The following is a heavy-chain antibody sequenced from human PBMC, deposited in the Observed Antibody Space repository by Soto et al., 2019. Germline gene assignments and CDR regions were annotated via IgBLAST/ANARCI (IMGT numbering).Heavy chain of an antibody. CDR3: ARGPIGDAALVTNYFDY. V-gene: IGHV3-30-3*01. CDR1: GFTFSNYA. CDR2: LSYDGNNI. Sequence: PGGSLRLSCAASGFTFSNYAIHWVRQAPGKGLEWVAVLSYDGNNIHYADSVKGRFTISRDNSKNTLFLQMNSLRTEDTAVYYCARGPIGDAALVTNYFDYWGQGTLVTVSS. J-gene: IGHJ4*02. D-gene: IGHD5-18*01.